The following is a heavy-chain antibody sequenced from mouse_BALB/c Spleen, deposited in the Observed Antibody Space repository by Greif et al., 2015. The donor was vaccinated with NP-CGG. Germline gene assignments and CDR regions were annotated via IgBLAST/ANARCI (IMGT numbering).Heavy chain of an antibody. CDR3: ARGSWFDY. Sequence: QVQLKESGAELVKPGASVKLSCKASGYTFTSYWMHWVKRRPGQGLEWIGEINPSNGRTNYNEKFKSKATLTVDKSSSTAYMQLSSLTSEDSAVYYCARGSWFDYWGQGTTLTVSS. V-gene: IGHV1S81*02. CDR1: GYTFTSYW. CDR2: INPSNGRT. J-gene: IGHJ2*01.